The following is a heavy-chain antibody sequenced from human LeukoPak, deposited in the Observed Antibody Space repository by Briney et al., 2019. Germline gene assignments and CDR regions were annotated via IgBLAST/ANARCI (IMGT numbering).Heavy chain of an antibody. Sequence: SETLSLTCTVSGGSVSSGSYYWSWIRQPPGKGLEWIGEINHSGSTNYNPSLKSRVTISVDTSKNQFSLKLSSVTAADTAVYYCASSSSWYLPFDYWGQGTLVTVSS. CDR2: INHSGST. CDR1: GGSVSSGSYY. J-gene: IGHJ4*02. V-gene: IGHV4-39*07. D-gene: IGHD6-13*01. CDR3: ASSSSWYLPFDY.